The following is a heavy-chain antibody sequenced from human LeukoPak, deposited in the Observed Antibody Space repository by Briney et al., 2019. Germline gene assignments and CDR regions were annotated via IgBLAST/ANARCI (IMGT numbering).Heavy chain of an antibody. J-gene: IGHJ4*02. CDR3: ARVEMVGAVSFDY. D-gene: IGHD2-15*01. CDR1: GFTFSSYG. V-gene: IGHV3-30*03. Sequence: PGGSLRLSCAASGFTFSSYGMHWVRQAPGKGLEWVAVISYDGSNKYYADSVKGRFTISRDNAKNSLYLQMNSLRAEDTAVYYCARVEMVGAVSFDYWGQGTLVTVSS. CDR2: ISYDGSNK.